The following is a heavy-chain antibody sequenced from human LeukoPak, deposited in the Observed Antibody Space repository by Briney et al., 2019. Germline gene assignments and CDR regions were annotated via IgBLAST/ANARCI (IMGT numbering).Heavy chain of an antibody. CDR3: ARSRLGYCSGGACYASDY. V-gene: IGHV1-2*02. D-gene: IGHD2-15*01. CDR1: GYNFPGYC. CDR2: INPTSGGT. J-gene: IGHJ4*02. Sequence: ASVKVSCKVSGYNFPGYCMHWVRQAPGQGLEWMGCINPTSGGTSYAQKFQGRVTMTRDTSISTAYMELSSLRSDDTAVYYCARSRLGYCSGGACYASDYWGQGTLVTVSS.